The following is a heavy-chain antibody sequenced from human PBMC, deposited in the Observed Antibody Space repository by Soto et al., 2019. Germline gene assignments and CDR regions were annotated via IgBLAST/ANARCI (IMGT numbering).Heavy chain of an antibody. Sequence: ASVKVSCKASGYTFTSYGISWVRQAPGQGLEWMGWISAYNGNTNYAQKLQGRVTMTTDTSTSTAYMELRSLRSDDTAVYYCARTYTYCSSISCYANYYYYYGMDVWGQGTTVTVSS. CDR2: ISAYNGNT. CDR3: ARTYTYCSSISCYANYYYYYGMDV. CDR1: GYTFTSYG. V-gene: IGHV1-18*01. J-gene: IGHJ6*02. D-gene: IGHD2-2*01.